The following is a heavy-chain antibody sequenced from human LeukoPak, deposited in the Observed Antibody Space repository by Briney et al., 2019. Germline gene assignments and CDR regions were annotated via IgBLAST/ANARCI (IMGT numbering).Heavy chain of an antibody. CDR3: ASQQQLVLLDWFDP. V-gene: IGHV4-59*01. CDR1: GGSISSYY. CDR2: IYYSGST. J-gene: IGHJ5*02. D-gene: IGHD6-13*01. Sequence: SETLSLTCTVSGGSISSYYWSWIRQPPGKGLEWIGYIYYSGSTNYNPSLKSRVTISVDTSKNQFSLKLSSVTAADTAVYYCASQQQLVLLDWFDPWGQGTLVTVSS.